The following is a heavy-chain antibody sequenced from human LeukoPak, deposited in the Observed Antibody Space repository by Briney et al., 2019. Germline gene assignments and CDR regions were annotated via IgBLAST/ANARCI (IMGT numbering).Heavy chain of an antibody. J-gene: IGHJ4*02. CDR3: ARELGYCSGGSCYEAFDY. V-gene: IGHV3-21*01. Sequence: GGTLRLSCAASGFTFTTYGMSWVRQAPGKGLEWVSSISGSATSTYYADSVKGRFTISRDNAKNSLYLQMNSLRAEDTAVYYCARELGYCSGGSCYEAFDYWGQGTLVTVSS. CDR2: ISGSATST. CDR1: GFTFTTYG. D-gene: IGHD2-15*01.